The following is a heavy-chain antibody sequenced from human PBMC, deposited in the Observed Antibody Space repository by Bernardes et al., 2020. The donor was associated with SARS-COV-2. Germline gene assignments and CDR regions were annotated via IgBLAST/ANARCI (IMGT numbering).Heavy chain of an antibody. CDR1: DYTFTNYW. D-gene: IGHD4-17*01. Sequence: GESLKISCKGSDYTFTNYWIGWVRHMPGKGLEWMGIIYPGDSDTKYSPSFQGRVTISADKSVNTAYLQWSSLKASDTAIYYCARRRYGDFGVDVWGQGTTVTVSS. CDR3: ARRRYGDFGVDV. J-gene: IGHJ6*02. V-gene: IGHV5-51*01. CDR2: IYPGDSDT.